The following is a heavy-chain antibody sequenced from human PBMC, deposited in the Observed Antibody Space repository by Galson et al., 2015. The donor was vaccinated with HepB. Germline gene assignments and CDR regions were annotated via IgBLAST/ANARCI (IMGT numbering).Heavy chain of an antibody. CDR1: GGTFSSYA. D-gene: IGHD6-19*01. CDR3: AEGHNQDSSGWYLDY. Sequence: SVKVSCKAPGGTFSSYAISWVRQAPGQGLEWMGGIIPIFGTANYAQKFQGRVTITADESTSTAYMELSSLRSEDTAAYYCAEGHNQDSSGWYLDYWGQGTLVTVSS. CDR2: IIPIFGTA. J-gene: IGHJ4*02. V-gene: IGHV1-69*13.